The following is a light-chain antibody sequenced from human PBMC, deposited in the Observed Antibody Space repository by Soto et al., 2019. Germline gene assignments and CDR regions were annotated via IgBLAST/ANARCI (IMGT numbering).Light chain of an antibody. J-gene: IGKJ2*01. Sequence: EIVMTQSPATLSVSPGERVTLSCRASHSVANRLAWYQQKPGQAPRLLIYDVFNRVTGVQARFSGSGSGTEFTFTISSLQSEDFAVYYRQQCKNWPYTFGQGTKLEVK. CDR3: QQCKNWPYT. V-gene: IGKV3-15*01. CDR2: DVF. CDR1: HSVANR.